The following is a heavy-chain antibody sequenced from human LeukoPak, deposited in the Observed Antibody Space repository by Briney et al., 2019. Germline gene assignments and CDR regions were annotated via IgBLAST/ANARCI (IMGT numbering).Heavy chain of an antibody. V-gene: IGHV4-59*12. CDR1: GGSISSYY. Sequence: SETLSLTCTVSGGSISSYYWSWIRQPPGKGLEWSGYIYYSGSTNYNPSLKSRVTLSVDTSKNQSSLKLSSVTAADTAVYYCAGSVEGYCSGGTCYSYYYYMDVWGKGTTVTVSS. D-gene: IGHD2-15*01. CDR3: AGSVEGYCSGGTCYSYYYYMDV. J-gene: IGHJ6*03. CDR2: IYYSGST.